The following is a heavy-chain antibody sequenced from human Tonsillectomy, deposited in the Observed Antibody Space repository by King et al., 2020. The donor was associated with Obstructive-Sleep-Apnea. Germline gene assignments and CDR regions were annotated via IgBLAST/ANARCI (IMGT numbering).Heavy chain of an antibody. J-gene: IGHJ3*02. Sequence: VQLQQWGAGLLKPSETLSLTCAVYGGSFSAYYWSWIRQPPGKGLEWIGEISHSGSTNYNPSLKSRVSISVDTSKKQFSLKLSSVTAADTAVYFCARCPPHGTSSDTPVTDAFDIWGQGTMVTVSS. CDR2: ISHSGST. CDR3: ARCPPHGTSSDTPVTDAFDI. CDR1: GGSFSAYY. D-gene: IGHD5-18*01. V-gene: IGHV4-34*01.